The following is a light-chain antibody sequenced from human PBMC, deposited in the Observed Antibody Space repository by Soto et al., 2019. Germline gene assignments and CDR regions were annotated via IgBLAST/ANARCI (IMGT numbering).Light chain of an antibody. CDR2: GAS. CDR3: QQYGNPPPNA. J-gene: IGKJ2*01. CDR1: QSVSSSY. Sequence: EIVLTQSPGTLSLSPGERATLSCRASQSVSSSYLAWYQQKPGQAPRVLIHGASSRATGIPDRFSGSGSGTDVTPTISRLEPEDFAVYFCQQYGNPPPNAFGQGTKVEIK. V-gene: IGKV3-20*01.